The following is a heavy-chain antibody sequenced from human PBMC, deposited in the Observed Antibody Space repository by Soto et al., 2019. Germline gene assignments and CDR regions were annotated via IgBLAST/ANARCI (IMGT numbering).Heavy chain of an antibody. CDR2: IYHSGSP. D-gene: IGHD5-18*01. Sequence: QVQLQESGPGLVKPSGTLSLTCSVSGGSISRSNWWSWVRQPPGKGLEWIGEIYHSGSPNYNPSLKSRVTISVDKSKHQFSLKLSSVTAADTAGYYCASTRIQLWGAFYYWGKGTLVTVSS. V-gene: IGHV4-4*02. J-gene: IGHJ4*02. CDR3: ASTRIQLWGAFYY. CDR1: GGSISRSNW.